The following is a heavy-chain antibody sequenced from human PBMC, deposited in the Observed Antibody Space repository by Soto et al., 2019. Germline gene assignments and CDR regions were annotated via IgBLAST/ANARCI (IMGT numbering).Heavy chain of an antibody. V-gene: IGHV1-69*13. CDR2: IIPIFGTA. CDR3: AKVRYSSPMGYYYGMDV. CDR1: RVAFSKYI. D-gene: IGHD6-19*01. J-gene: IGHJ6*02. Sequence: SVKVWYKASRVAFSKYIVTWVRQAPGLGLEWVGGIIPIFGTANYAQKFQGRVTITADESTSTSYMEVNNLRSEDTAVYYCAKVRYSSPMGYYYGMDVWGQGTTVTV.